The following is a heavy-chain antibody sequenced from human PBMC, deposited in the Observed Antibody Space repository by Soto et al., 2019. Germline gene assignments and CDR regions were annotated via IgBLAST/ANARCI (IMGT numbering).Heavy chain of an antibody. CDR3: AKPAAANSFTWFDP. V-gene: IGHV3-11*01. CDR2: ISSSGSTT. CDR1: GFTFSDYY. D-gene: IGHD6-13*01. Sequence: GGSLRLSCAASGFTFSDYYMSWIRQAPGKGLEWVSYISSSGSTTYYTDSVKGRLTISRDNSKNTLYLQMNNLRAEDTAVYYCAKPAAANSFTWFDPWGQGTLVTVS. J-gene: IGHJ5*02.